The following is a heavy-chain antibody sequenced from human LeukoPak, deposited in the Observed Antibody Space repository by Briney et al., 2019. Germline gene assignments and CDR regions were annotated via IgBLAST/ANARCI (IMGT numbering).Heavy chain of an antibody. J-gene: IGHJ4*02. V-gene: IGHV1-2*06. Sequence: ASVKVSCKASGYTFTGYYMHWVRQAPGQGLEWMGRINPNSGSTNYAQKFQGRVTMTRDTSISTAYMELSRLRSDDTAVYYCARSRGGYSSNFDYWGQGTLVTVSS. CDR3: ARSRGGYSSNFDY. D-gene: IGHD5-18*01. CDR1: GYTFTGYY. CDR2: INPNSGST.